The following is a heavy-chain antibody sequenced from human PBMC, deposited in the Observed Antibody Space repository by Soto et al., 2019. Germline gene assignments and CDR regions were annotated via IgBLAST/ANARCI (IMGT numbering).Heavy chain of an antibody. CDR1: GGSISSGDYY. V-gene: IGHV4-30-4*01. Sequence: SETLSLTCTVSGGSISSGDYYWSWIRQPPGKGLEWIGYIYYSGSTYYNPSLKSRVTISVDTSKNQFSLKLSSVTAADTAVYYCARAYSSSCSLNWFDPCGQGTLVTVSS. D-gene: IGHD6-13*01. J-gene: IGHJ5*02. CDR3: ARAYSSSCSLNWFDP. CDR2: IYYSGST.